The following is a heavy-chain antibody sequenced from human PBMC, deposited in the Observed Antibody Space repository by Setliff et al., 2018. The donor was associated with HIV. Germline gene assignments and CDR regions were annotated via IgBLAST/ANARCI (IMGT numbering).Heavy chain of an antibody. CDR1: GYMFIAYG. CDR3: ARDTVLPLETIYYYYGSGSIDP. J-gene: IGHJ5*02. Sequence: ASVKVSCKTSGYMFIAYGMSWVRRAPGQGLEWMGWINPNSGGTNYAQKFQGRVTMTRDTSISTAYMELSRLRSDDTAVYYCARDTVLPLETIYYYYGSGSIDPWGQGTLVTVSS. CDR2: INPNSGGT. V-gene: IGHV1-2*02. D-gene: IGHD3-10*01.